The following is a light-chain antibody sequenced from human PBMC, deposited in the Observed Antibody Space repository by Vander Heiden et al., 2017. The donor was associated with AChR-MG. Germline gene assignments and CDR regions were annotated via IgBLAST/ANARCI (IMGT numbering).Light chain of an antibody. J-gene: IGLJ2*01. Sequence: SYVLTQPPSVSVAPGQTARLTCGGNNIGSKRVQWYQQKPGKGPVLVVYEDSDRPSGIPDRLSGSNSRNTATLTISRVEVGDEADYYCQVWDSSSDVIFGGGTKLTVL. CDR3: QVWDSSSDVI. CDR2: EDS. V-gene: IGLV3-21*02. CDR1: NIGSKR.